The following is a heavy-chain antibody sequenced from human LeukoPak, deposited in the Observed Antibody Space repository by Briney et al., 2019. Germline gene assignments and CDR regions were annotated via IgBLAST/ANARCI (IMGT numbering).Heavy chain of an antibody. CDR2: IRSCGSPI. CDR1: GFTFSSYS. Sequence: GGSLRLSRAASGFTFSSYSMNWVRQAPGKGLEWVSYIRSCGSPIYYADSVRGRFTISRDNAKNSLYLQMNSLRDEDTAVYYCVRDPDALDFWGQGTPVTVSS. CDR3: VRDPDALDF. V-gene: IGHV3-48*02. J-gene: IGHJ4*02.